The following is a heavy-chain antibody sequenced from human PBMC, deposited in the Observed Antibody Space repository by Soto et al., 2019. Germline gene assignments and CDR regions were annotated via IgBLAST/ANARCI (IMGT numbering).Heavy chain of an antibody. D-gene: IGHD2-2*01. CDR3: ARVVSLTLNYCSSTSCYHYYYMDV. CDR2: INHSGST. CDR1: GGSFSGYY. Sequence: SETLSLTCAVYGGSFSGYYWSWIRQPPGKGLEWIGEINHSGSTNYNPTLKSRVTISVDTSKNQFSLKLSSVTAADTAVYYFARVVSLTLNYCSSTSCYHYYYMDVWGKGTTVTVSS. V-gene: IGHV4-34*01. J-gene: IGHJ6*03.